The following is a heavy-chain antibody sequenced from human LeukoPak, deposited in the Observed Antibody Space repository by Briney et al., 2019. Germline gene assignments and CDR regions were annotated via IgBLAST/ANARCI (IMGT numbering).Heavy chain of an antibody. D-gene: IGHD6-13*01. Sequence: PSETLSLTCTVFGGSISSFYRSWIRQPPGKGLEWIAFIHYSGSTNYNPSLKSRVTISVDTSKNQFSLNLSSVTAADTAVYYCARHGQRYDSSFDCWGQGTLVTVSS. CDR2: IHYSGST. CDR3: ARHGQRYDSSFDC. V-gene: IGHV4-59*08. J-gene: IGHJ4*02. CDR1: GGSISSFY.